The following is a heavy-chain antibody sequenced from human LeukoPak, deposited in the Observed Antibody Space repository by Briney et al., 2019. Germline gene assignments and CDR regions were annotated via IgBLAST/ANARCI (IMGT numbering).Heavy chain of an antibody. CDR1: GGSISNSSYY. D-gene: IGHD1-26*01. V-gene: IGHV4-39*01. CDR3: ARRSGSYYATHFDY. J-gene: IGHJ4*02. CDR2: IYYSGST. Sequence: PSETLSLTCTVSGGSISNSSYYWGWIRQPPGKGLEWIGSIYYSGSTYYNPSLKSRVTISVDTSKNQFSLKLSSVTAADTAVYYCARRSGSYYATHFDYWGQGTLVTVSS.